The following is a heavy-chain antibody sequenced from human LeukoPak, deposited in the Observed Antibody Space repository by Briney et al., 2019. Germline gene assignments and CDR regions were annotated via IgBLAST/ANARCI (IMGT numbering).Heavy chain of an antibody. CDR2: ISWNSGSI. J-gene: IGHJ4*02. D-gene: IGHD3-22*01. Sequence: GRSLRLSCAASGFTFDDYAMHWIRQAPGKGLEGVSGISWNSGSIGYADSVKGRFTISRDNAKNSLYLQMNSLRAEDTALYYCAKDRGVIGSSGFDYWGQGTLVTVSS. V-gene: IGHV3-9*01. CDR1: GFTFDDYA. CDR3: AKDRGVIGSSGFDY.